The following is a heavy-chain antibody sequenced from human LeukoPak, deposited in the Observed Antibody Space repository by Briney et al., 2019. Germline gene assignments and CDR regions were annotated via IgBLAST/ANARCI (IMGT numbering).Heavy chain of an antibody. CDR1: GFTFDDYA. CDR3: AKGRIAAAGTSRSYFDY. J-gene: IGHJ4*02. CDR2: ISWNSGSI. D-gene: IGHD6-13*01. Sequence: PGGSLRLSCAASGFTFDDYAMHWVRQAPGKGLEWVSGISWNSGSIGYADSVKGRFTISRDNAKNSLYLQMNSLRAEDTALYYCAKGRIAAAGTSRSYFDYWGQGTLVTVSS. V-gene: IGHV3-9*01.